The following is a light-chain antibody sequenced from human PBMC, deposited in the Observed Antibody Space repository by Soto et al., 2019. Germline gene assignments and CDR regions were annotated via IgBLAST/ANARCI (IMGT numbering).Light chain of an antibody. CDR3: GTWDSSLSGNWV. CDR1: SSNIGNNY. J-gene: IGLJ3*02. Sequence: QSVLTQPPSVSAAPGQKVTISCSGSSSNIGNNYVSWYQQLPGTAPKLLIYENNKRPPGIPDRFSGSKSGTSATLGITGLQTEDEADYYCGTWDSSLSGNWVFGGGTKLTVL. V-gene: IGLV1-51*02. CDR2: ENN.